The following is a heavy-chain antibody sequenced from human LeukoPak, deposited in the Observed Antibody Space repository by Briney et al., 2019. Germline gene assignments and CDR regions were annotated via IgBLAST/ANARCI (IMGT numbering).Heavy chain of an antibody. CDR3: ARGLYCTNGVCYIVAFDI. Sequence: ASVKVSCKASGYTFTSYGISWVRQAPGQGLEWMGWISAYNGNTNYAQKLQGRVTMTTDTSTSTAYMELRSLRSDDTAVCYCARGLYCTNGVCYIVAFDIWGQGTMVTVSS. CDR1: GYTFTSYG. J-gene: IGHJ3*02. CDR2: ISAYNGNT. V-gene: IGHV1-18*01. D-gene: IGHD2-8*01.